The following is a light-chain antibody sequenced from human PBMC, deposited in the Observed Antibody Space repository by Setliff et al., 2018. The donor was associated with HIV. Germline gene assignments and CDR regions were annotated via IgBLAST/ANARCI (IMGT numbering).Light chain of an antibody. J-gene: IGLJ1*01. CDR2: DVS. CDR1: TSDVGNYNY. Sequence: QSALTQPRSVSGSPGQTVTLSCTGSTSDVGNYNYVSWYQQYPGKAPKLIIFDVSRRPSGVPDRFSGSKSQNTASLTISGLQPEDEADYYCCSYVGSYSYIFGSGTKVT. CDR3: CSYVGSYSYI. V-gene: IGLV2-11*01.